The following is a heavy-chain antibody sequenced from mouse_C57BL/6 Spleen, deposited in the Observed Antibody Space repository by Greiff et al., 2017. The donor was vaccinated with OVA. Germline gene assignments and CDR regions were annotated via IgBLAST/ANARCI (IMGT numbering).Heavy chain of an antibody. V-gene: IGHV1-59*01. Sequence: VQLQQPGAELVRPGTSVKLSCKASGYTFTSYWMHWVKQRPGQGLEWIGVIDPSDSYTNYNQKFKGKATLTVDTSSSTAYMQLSSLTSEDSAVYYCARGGTVVPYYFDYWGQGTTLTVSS. CDR3: ARGGTVVPYYFDY. D-gene: IGHD1-1*01. CDR2: IDPSDSYT. J-gene: IGHJ2*01. CDR1: GYTFTSYW.